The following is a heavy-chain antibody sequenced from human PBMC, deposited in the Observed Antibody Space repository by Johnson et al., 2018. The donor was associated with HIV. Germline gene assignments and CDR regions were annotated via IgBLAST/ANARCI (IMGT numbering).Heavy chain of an antibody. J-gene: IGHJ3*02. Sequence: QVQLAESGGGLVQPGGSLRLSCAASGFTFSSYGMHWVRQAPGKGLEWVAFIRYDGSNKYYADSVKGRFTICRDNSKNTRYLQMNSLRAEDTAVYYCAKDRTAAGDAFDIWGQGTMVTVSS. CDR3: AKDRTAAGDAFDI. CDR1: GFTFSSYG. CDR2: IRYDGSNK. V-gene: IGHV3-30*02. D-gene: IGHD6-13*01.